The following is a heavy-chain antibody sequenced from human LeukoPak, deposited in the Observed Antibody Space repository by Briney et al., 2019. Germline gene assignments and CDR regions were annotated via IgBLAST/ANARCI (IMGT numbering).Heavy chain of an antibody. V-gene: IGHV4-30-4*01. Sequence: SETLSLTCTVSGGSISIGDYYLRRIRQPPGKVLEWIGYIYHSGSTYYNPSLKSRVIISVDTSKNQFSLKLSSVTAADTAVYYCARGPDSSGYYYFDYWGQGTLVTVAS. J-gene: IGHJ4*02. CDR3: ARGPDSSGYYYFDY. D-gene: IGHD3-22*01. CDR1: GGSISIGDYY. CDR2: IYHSGST.